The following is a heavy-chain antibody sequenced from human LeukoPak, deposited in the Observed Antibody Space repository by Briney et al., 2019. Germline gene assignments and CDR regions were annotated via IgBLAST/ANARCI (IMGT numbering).Heavy chain of an antibody. V-gene: IGHV4-39*07. CDR2: IYDSGST. J-gene: IGHJ4*02. Sequence: PSETLSLTCTVSGGSIRSSYYYWGWIRQPPGKGLEWIGSIYDSGSTNYNPSLKSRVTISVDTSKSQFSLKLSSVTAADTAVYYCARAPIAAAALDYWGQGTLVTVSS. CDR3: ARAPIAAAALDY. D-gene: IGHD6-13*01. CDR1: GGSIRSSYYY.